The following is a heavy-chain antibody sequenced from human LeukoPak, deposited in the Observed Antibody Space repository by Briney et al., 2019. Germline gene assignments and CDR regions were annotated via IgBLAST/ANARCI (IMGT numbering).Heavy chain of an antibody. D-gene: IGHD3-3*01. J-gene: IGHJ6*02. V-gene: IGHV1-8*01. CDR1: GYTFTSYD. CDR3: VGGSWSGYWSYYYYYYGMDV. Sequence: ASVKVSCKASGYTFTSYDINWVRQATGQGLEWMGWMNPNSGNTGYAQKFQGRVTMTRNTSISTAYMDLSSLRSEDTAGYFCVGGSWSGYWSYYYYYYGMDVWGQGTTVTVSS. CDR2: MNPNSGNT.